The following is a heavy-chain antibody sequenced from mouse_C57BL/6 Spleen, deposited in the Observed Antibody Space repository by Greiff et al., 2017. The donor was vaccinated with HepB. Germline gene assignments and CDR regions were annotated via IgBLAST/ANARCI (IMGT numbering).Heavy chain of an antibody. Sequence: QVQLQQPGPELVKPCPSVKLSCKASGYTFTSYCMHWLKQRPGQGLEWIGNINPSHGGTNYNETFKSKTTLTVDKSSSTASVQISSLTSADSAVYYFARSPFDYWGQGTTLTVSS. V-gene: IGHV1-53*01. CDR1: GYTFTSYC. CDR2: INPSHGGT. J-gene: IGHJ2*01. CDR3: ARSPFDY.